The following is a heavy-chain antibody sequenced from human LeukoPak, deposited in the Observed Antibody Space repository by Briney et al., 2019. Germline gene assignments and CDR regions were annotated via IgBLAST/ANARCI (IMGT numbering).Heavy chain of an antibody. J-gene: IGHJ4*02. D-gene: IGHD6-19*01. CDR2: IIPIFGTT. CDR3: ARAKAGYSNCWSY. V-gene: IGHV1-69*13. CDR1: GYSFSSYA. Sequence: GASVKVSCKASGYSFSSYAISWLRQDPGQGLEWMGQIIPIFGTTNYAQKFQGRVTFTADESTRTAYMELSSLRSEDTAVYYCARAKAGYSNCWSYWGQGTLVTVSS.